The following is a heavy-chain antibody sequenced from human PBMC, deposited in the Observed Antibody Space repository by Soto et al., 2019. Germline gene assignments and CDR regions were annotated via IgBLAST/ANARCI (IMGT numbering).Heavy chain of an antibody. V-gene: IGHV4-39*01. CDR1: GCSISSSSYY. CDR3: ARPAATGTYYYAFDV. CDR2: IYYSGST. Sequence: PSETLSLTCTVSGCSISSSSYYWGWIRQPPGKGLEWIGSIYYSGSTYYSPSLKSRLTISVDTSKNQFSLKLSSVTAADTALYYCARPAATGTYYYAFDVWGQGTMVTVSS. D-gene: IGHD3-10*01. J-gene: IGHJ3*01.